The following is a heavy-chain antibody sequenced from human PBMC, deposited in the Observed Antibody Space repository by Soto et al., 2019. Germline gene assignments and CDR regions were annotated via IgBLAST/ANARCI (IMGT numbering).Heavy chain of an antibody. CDR3: AKGVSYYDILTRYCQH. D-gene: IGHD3-9*01. CDR2: ISWNGGSI. CDR1: GFTFDDYA. V-gene: IGHV3-9*01. Sequence: EVQLVESGGGLVQPGRSLRLSCAASGFTFDDYAMHWVRQAPGKGLEWVSGISWNGGSIGYADSVKGRFTISRDNAKNSLYLQMNSVRAEDTALYYCAKGVSYYDILTRYCQHWGQGTLVTVSS. J-gene: IGHJ1*01.